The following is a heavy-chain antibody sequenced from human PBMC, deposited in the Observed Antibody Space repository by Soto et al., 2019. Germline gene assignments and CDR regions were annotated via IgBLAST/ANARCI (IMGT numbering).Heavy chain of an antibody. D-gene: IGHD6-6*01. CDR1: GFTFTYYS. Sequence: PGGSLRPSCAASGFTFTYYSMSWIRQAPGKGLEWLAFIDSRGRTLSYADSVKGRFTISRDNAKNSLYLQMHSLRADDTAVYYCARQAARNYIDSCGQGDVVTFSS. CDR2: IDSRGRTL. V-gene: IGHV3-11*01. J-gene: IGHJ4*02. CDR3: ARQAARNYIDS.